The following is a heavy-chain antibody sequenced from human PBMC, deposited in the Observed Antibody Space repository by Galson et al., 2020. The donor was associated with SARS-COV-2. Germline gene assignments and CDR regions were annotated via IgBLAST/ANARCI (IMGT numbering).Heavy chain of an antibody. CDR3: ARVRYSSSWYYYGMDV. V-gene: IGHV3-20*04. D-gene: IGHD6-13*01. Sequence: GGSLRLSCAASGFTFDDYGMSWVRQAPGKGLEWVSGINWNGGSTGYADSVKGRFTISRDNAKNSLYVQMNSLRAEDTALYYCARVRYSSSWYYYGMDVWGQGTTVTVSS. CDR1: GFTFDDYG. CDR2: INWNGGST. J-gene: IGHJ6*02.